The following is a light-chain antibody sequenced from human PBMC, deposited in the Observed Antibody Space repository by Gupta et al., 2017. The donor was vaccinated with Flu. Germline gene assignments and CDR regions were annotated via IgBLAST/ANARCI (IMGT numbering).Light chain of an antibody. Sequence: QSVLTQAPSASGTPGQRVTISCSGSSSNIGRNNVFWYQQLAGTAPKLLIYRNNQRPSGVPDRFSASESGTSASLAISGLLSEDEADYYCAAWDDSLSGVVFGGGTKVTVL. J-gene: IGLJ3*02. CDR1: SSNIGRNN. V-gene: IGLV1-47*01. CDR3: AAWDDSLSGVV. CDR2: RNN.